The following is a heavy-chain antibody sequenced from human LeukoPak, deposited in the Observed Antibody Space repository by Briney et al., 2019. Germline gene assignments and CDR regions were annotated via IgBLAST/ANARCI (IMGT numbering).Heavy chain of an antibody. V-gene: IGHV3-74*01. J-gene: IGHJ4*02. Sequence: PGGSLRLSCAASGFTFNRYWMHWVRQAPGKGLVWVSHINSDGSRTTCADSVKGRFTISRDNAKNTLYLQMNSLRAEDTAVYYCVRDRSYDSSGIDYWGQGTLVTVSS. CDR1: GFTFNRYW. D-gene: IGHD3-22*01. CDR3: VRDRSYDSSGIDY. CDR2: INSDGSRT.